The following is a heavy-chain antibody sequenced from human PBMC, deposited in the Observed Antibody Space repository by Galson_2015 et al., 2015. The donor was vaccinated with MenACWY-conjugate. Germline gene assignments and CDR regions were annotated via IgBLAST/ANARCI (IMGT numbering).Heavy chain of an antibody. Sequence: SETLSLTCTVSGGSIGSHYWHWIRQPPGKGLEWIGYISYSGSTNYNPSLKSRVTISMGTSKNQFSLNLSSVTAADTAIYYCARVSYPAEHFQHWGQGTLVTVSS. CDR2: ISYSGST. CDR1: GGSIGSHY. D-gene: IGHD2-2*01. CDR3: ARVSYPAEHFQH. J-gene: IGHJ1*01. V-gene: IGHV4-59*11.